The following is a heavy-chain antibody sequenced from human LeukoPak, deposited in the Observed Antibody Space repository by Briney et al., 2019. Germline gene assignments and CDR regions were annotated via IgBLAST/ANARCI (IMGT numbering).Heavy chain of an antibody. CDR3: ARRASRRLRGAYGGHLDY. CDR2: IYYSGST. D-gene: IGHD3-10*01. CDR1: GGSISSSSYY. J-gene: IGHJ4*02. Sequence: SETLSLTCTVSGGSISSSSYYWGWIRQPPGKGLEWIGSIYYSGSTYYKPSLKRRVTISVDTSKTQFSLRLSSVTAADTAVYYCARRASRRLRGAYGGHLDYWGQGTLVTVSS. V-gene: IGHV4-39*01.